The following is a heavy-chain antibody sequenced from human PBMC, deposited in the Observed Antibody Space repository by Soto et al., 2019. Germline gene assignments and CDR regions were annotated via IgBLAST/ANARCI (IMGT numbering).Heavy chain of an antibody. CDR2: IDPSDGTT. V-gene: IGHV1-46*04. J-gene: IGHJ3*02. D-gene: IGHD2-2*01. CDR1: GYAFTTYH. Sequence: ASVKVSCKASGYAFTTYHMHWVRQAPGQGLEWMGMIDPSDGTTTYAQKLQGRVTMTRDTATSTVYMELSSLRSEDTAVYYCARDEMPDVQNGAFDIWGQGTMVTVSS. CDR3: ARDEMPDVQNGAFDI.